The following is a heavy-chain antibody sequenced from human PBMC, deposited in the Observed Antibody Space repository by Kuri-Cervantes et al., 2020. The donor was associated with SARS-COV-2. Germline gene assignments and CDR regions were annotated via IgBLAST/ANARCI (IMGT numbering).Heavy chain of an antibody. J-gene: IGHJ6*02. V-gene: IGHV3-21*01. CDR1: GFTFSGYS. CDR2: IDSSSYYI. CDR3: AAELVAAYGMDV. D-gene: IGHD1-7*01. Sequence: GESLKISCAASGFTFSGYSMNWIRQAPGKGLEWVASIDSSSYYIYHADSVKGRLTISRDNAKTSLYLQMNSLKLEGTAVYYCAAELVAAYGMDVWGQGTTVTVSS.